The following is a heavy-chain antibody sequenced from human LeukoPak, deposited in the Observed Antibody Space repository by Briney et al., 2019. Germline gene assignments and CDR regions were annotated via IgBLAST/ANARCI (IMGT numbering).Heavy chain of an antibody. CDR1: GYIFSNYH. D-gene: IGHD3-3*01. V-gene: IGHV1-69*05. CDR2: IIPIFGTA. CDR3: ARLYYDFWSGYFPKHYYMDV. J-gene: IGHJ6*03. Sequence: ASVKVSCKASGYIFSNYHMHWVRQAPGQGLEWMGGIIPIFGTANYAQKFQGRVTITTDESTSTAYMELSSLRSEDTAVYYCARLYYDFWSGYFPKHYYMDVWGKGTTVTVSS.